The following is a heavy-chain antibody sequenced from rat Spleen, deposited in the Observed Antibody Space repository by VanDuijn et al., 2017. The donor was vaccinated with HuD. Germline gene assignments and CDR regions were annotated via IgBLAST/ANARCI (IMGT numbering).Heavy chain of an antibody. Sequence: EVQPVESGGGLVQPGRSLKVSCTASGFTFSNYGMAWVRQDPMKGLEWVASITTGGGNNYYRDSVKGRFTNPRDNVKNTLYPQMDSLRSEETATYYCARETGYNSYFDYWGQGVMVTVSS. V-gene: IGHV5S13*01. CDR3: ARETGYNSYFDY. D-gene: IGHD4-1*01. J-gene: IGHJ2*01. CDR1: GFTFSNYG. CDR2: ITTGGGNN.